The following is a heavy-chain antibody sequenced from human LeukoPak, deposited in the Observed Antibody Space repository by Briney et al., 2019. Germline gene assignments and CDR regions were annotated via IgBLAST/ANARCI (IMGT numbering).Heavy chain of an antibody. CDR3: ARDQEGFDY. Sequence: ASVKVSFTASGYTFTSNYIHWVRQAPGHGLEWMGMIYPRDGSTSYAQKFQGRVTVTRDTSTSTVHMELSGLRSEDTAVYYCARDQEGFDYWGQGTLVTVSS. J-gene: IGHJ4*02. V-gene: IGHV1-46*01. CDR2: IYPRDGST. CDR1: GYTFTSNY.